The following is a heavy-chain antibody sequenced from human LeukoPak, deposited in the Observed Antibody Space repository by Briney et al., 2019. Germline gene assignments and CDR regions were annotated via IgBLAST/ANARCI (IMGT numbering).Heavy chain of an antibody. D-gene: IGHD2-2*01. CDR1: GYTFTSYD. J-gene: IGHJ5*02. V-gene: IGHV1-46*01. Sequence: ASVKVSCKASGYTFTSYDINWVRQATGQGLEWMGIINPSGGSTSYAQKFQGRVTMTRDTSTSTVYMELSSLRSEDTAVYYCARGGYCSSTSCYGDWFDPWGQGTLVTVSS. CDR3: ARGGYCSSTSCYGDWFDP. CDR2: INPSGGST.